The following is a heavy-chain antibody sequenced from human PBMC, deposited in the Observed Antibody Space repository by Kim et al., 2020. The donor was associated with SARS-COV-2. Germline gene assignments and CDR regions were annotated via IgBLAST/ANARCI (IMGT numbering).Heavy chain of an antibody. Sequence: PVKGRFTISRDDSKNTLYLQMNSLKTEDTAVYYCTTDENYYDSSGYATYWGQGTLVTVSS. V-gene: IGHV3-15*01. J-gene: IGHJ4*02. D-gene: IGHD3-22*01. CDR3: TTDENYYDSSGYATY.